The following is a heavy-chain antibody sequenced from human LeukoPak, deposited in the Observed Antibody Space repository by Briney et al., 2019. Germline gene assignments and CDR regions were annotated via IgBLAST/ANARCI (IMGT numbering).Heavy chain of an antibody. CDR1: GYTFTSYG. D-gene: IGHD3-10*01. CDR2: MNPNSGNT. V-gene: IGHV1-8*02. CDR3: ASWTYYYGSGSASDAFDI. Sequence: ASVKVSCKASGYTFTSYGINWVRQATGQGLEWMGWMNPNSGNTGYAQKFQGRVTMTRNTSISTAYMEPSSLRSEDTAVYYCASWTYYYGSGSASDAFDIWGQGTMVTVSS. J-gene: IGHJ3*02.